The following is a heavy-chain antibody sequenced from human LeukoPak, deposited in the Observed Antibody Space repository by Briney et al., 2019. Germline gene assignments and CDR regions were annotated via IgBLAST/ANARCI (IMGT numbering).Heavy chain of an antibody. V-gene: IGHV3-30*18. CDR2: ISFDGSNK. CDR3: AKDYASGGINAFDI. CDR1: GFTFSSYG. D-gene: IGHD3-10*01. Sequence: LGRSLRLSCAASGFTFSSYGMHWVRQAPGKGLEWVAVISFDGSNKYYADSVKGRFTISRGNSKNTLYVQMNSLRAEDTAVYYCAKDYASGGINAFDIWGQGTMVTVSS. J-gene: IGHJ3*02.